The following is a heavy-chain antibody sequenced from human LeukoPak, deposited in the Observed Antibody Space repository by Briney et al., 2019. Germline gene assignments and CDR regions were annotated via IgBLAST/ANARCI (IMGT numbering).Heavy chain of an antibody. Sequence: GGSLRLSCAASGFTVSSNYMTWVRQAPGKGLEWVSLIYSGGITYYADSVKGRFTISRDNSKNTLYLQMNSLRAEDTAVYYCARVYYGSGSLHYYYYYMDVWGKGTTVTISS. CDR1: GFTVSSNY. J-gene: IGHJ6*03. D-gene: IGHD3-10*01. V-gene: IGHV3-53*01. CDR3: ARVYYGSGSLHYYYYYMDV. CDR2: IYSGGIT.